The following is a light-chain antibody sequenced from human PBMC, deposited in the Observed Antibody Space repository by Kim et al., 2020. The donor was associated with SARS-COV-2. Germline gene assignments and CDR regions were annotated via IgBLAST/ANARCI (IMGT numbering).Light chain of an antibody. V-gene: IGKV1-NL1*01. CDR3: QQYYRSPYT. CDR2: GAS. J-gene: IGKJ2*01. CDR1: EVIRDS. Sequence: DIQMTQSPSSLSASVGDRVTITCRASEVIRDSLTWYQHKPGKAPKLLLYGASTLESGVPSRFSASGSGTDYTLTISGLLPEDFATYYCQQYYRSPYTFGQGTKVDI.